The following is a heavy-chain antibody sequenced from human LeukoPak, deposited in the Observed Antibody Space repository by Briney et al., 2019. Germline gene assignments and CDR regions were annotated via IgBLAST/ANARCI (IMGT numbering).Heavy chain of an antibody. CDR2: INTNTGNP. V-gene: IGHV7-4-1*02. J-gene: IGHJ6*02. CDR1: GYTFTSYA. Sequence: ASVKVSCKASGYTFTSYAMNWVRQAPGQGLEWMGWINTNTGNPTYAQGFTGRFVFSLDTSVSTAYLQISSLRAEDTAVYYCAREPLSSSWSYYYYYGMDVWGQGTTVTVSS. CDR3: AREPLSSSWSYYYYYGMDV. D-gene: IGHD6-13*01.